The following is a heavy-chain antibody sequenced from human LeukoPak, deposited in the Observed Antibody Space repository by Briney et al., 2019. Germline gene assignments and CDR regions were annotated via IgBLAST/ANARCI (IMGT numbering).Heavy chain of an antibody. CDR2: IKQDGSEK. CDR1: GFTFSSYW. D-gene: IGHD4-17*01. J-gene: IGHJ4*02. CDR3: ARGFYGDYEVAFDY. V-gene: IGHV3-7*01. Sequence: GGSLRLSCAASGFTFSSYWMSWVRQAPGKGLEWVANIKQDGSEKYYVDSVKGRFTISRDNAKNSLYLQMNSLGAEDTAVCYCARGFYGDYEVAFDYWGQGTLVTVSS.